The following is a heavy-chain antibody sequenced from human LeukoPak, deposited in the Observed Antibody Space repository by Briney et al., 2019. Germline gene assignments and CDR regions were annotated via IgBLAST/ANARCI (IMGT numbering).Heavy chain of an antibody. CDR1: GFTFSNYA. Sequence: PGGSLRLSCEASGFTFSNYAMSWVRQAPGKGLEWVSSIRASGGSTYYADSVKGRFTISRDNAKNTLFLQMNSLKAEDMAVYYCAKDRADVVPTMVLYYWGQGILVTVSS. V-gene: IGHV3-23*01. CDR3: AKDRADVVPTMVLYY. J-gene: IGHJ4*02. CDR2: IRASGGST. D-gene: IGHD5-12*01.